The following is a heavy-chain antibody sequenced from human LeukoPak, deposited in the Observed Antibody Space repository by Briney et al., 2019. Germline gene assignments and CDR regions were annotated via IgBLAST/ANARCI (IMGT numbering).Heavy chain of an antibody. J-gene: IGHJ4*02. V-gene: IGHV4-30-4*01. CDR3: ARDQDGGNSPSDYFDY. CDR2: IYYSGST. D-gene: IGHD4-23*01. CDR1: GGSISSGDYY. Sequence: SETLSLTCTVSGGSISSGDYYWSWLRQPPGKGLEWIGYIYYSGSTYYNPSLKSRVTISVDTSKNQFSLKLSSVTAADTAVYYCARDQDGGNSPSDYFDYWGQGTLVTVSS.